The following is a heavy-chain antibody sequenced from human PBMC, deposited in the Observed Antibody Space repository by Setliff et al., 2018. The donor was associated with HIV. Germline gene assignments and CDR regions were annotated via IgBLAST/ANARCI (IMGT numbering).Heavy chain of an antibody. CDR3: GRDVHDAAADN. CDR2: INQDGSEK. J-gene: IGHJ4*02. CDR1: GFTFTSYW. D-gene: IGHD6-13*01. Sequence: GGSLRLSCAASGFTFTSYWMIWVRQAPGKGLEWVANINQDGSEKNYVDSVKGRFTISRDNAKNTLFLQMNSLRVEDTALYYCGRDVHDAAADNWGRGTLVTVSS. V-gene: IGHV3-7*01.